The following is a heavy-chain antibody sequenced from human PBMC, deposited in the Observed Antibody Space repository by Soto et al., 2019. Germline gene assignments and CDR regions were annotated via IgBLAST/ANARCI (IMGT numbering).Heavy chain of an antibody. CDR2: ISYDGSNT. V-gene: IGHV3-30*03. J-gene: IGHJ4*02. Sequence: GGSLRLSCAVSGFTFSSYAMHWVRQAPGKGLEYVAIISYDGSNTYYADSVKGRFIVSRDDAQNSLYLQMNSLRAEDTALYYCARDGFQYDDGGYYEFDYWGQGAMVTVSS. CDR1: GFTFSSYA. CDR3: ARDGFQYDDGGYYEFDY. D-gene: IGHD3-22*01.